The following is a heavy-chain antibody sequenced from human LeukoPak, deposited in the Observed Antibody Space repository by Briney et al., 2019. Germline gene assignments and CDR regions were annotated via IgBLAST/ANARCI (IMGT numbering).Heavy chain of an antibody. J-gene: IGHJ4*02. Sequence: GGSLRLSCAASGFTFSNAWMSWVRQAPGKGLEWVGRIKSKTDGGTTDYAAPVKGRFTISRDDSKNTLYLQMNSLKTEDTAVYYCTTDPKRHGYYDILTGRRRFDYWGQGTLVTVSS. D-gene: IGHD3-9*01. V-gene: IGHV3-15*01. CDR1: GFTFSNAW. CDR2: IKSKTDGGTT. CDR3: TTDPKRHGYYDILTGRRRFDY.